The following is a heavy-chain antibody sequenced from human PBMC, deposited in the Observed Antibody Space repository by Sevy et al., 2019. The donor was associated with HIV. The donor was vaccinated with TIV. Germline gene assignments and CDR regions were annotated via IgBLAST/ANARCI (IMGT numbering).Heavy chain of an antibody. V-gene: IGHV5-51*01. CDR2: IYPGDSDS. CDR3: ARLHYSSSSVNSPPFDY. CDR1: GYSFSNFW. Sequence: GESLKISCKGSGYSFSNFWIGWVRQVPGKGLEWMGIIYPGDSDSRYSTSFQGQVSISAEKSISPAYLQWSSLKASDTAMYYCARLHYSSSSVNSPPFDYWGQGTLVTVSS. D-gene: IGHD6-6*01. J-gene: IGHJ4*02.